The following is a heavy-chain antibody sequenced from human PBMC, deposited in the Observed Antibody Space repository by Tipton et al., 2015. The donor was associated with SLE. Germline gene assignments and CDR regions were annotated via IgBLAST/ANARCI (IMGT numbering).Heavy chain of an antibody. CDR3: ARDPFYYYYYMDG. J-gene: IGHJ6*03. Sequence: TLSLTCTVSGGSIRTYYWTWIRQPPGKRLEWIAYIYHSGITNYNPSLQSRVTISADTSNNQFSLKLSSVTAADTAVYYCARDPFYYYYYMDGWGKGTTVTVSS. CDR2: IYHSGIT. V-gene: IGHV4-59*01. CDR1: GGSIRTYY.